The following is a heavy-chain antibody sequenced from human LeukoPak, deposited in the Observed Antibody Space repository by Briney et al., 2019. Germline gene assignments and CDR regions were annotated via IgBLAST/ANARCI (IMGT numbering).Heavy chain of an antibody. CDR3: ARGYSNYLDY. D-gene: IGHD4-11*01. V-gene: IGHV1-2*06. CDR2: IGPNSGAT. Sequence: ASVKVSCKASGYTFTGHYIHWVRQAPGQGLEWMGRIGPNSGATNYAQKFQGRVTMTRDTSISTAYMELNGLRSDDTAVYYCARGYSNYLDYWGQGTLVTVSS. J-gene: IGHJ4*02. CDR1: GYTFTGHY.